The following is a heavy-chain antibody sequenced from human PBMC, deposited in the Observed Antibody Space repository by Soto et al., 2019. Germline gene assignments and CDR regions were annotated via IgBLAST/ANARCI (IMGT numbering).Heavy chain of an antibody. D-gene: IGHD3-22*01. Sequence: PLETLSLTCAVSGDSISSSNWWSWVRQPPGKGLEWIAEIYHSGSANYNPSLKSRVTISVDKSKNQFSLSLTSVTAADTAVYYCARDRYDSGDYYSFDYWGPGTLVTVSS. CDR3: ARDRYDSGDYYSFDY. CDR2: IYHSGSA. V-gene: IGHV4-4*02. CDR1: GDSISSSNW. J-gene: IGHJ4*02.